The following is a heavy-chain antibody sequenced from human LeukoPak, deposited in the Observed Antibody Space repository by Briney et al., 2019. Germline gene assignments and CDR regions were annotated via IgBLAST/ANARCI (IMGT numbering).Heavy chain of an antibody. Sequence: SCKASGGTFSSYAMSWVRQAPGKGLEWVSAITGNADTTYYADSVEGRFTISRDNSKNTLYLQMNSLRAEDTAVYYCAKEGYFDSSGYYHRRCDYWGQGTLVTVSS. V-gene: IGHV3-23*01. J-gene: IGHJ4*02. CDR1: GGTFSSYA. CDR2: ITGNADTT. D-gene: IGHD3-22*01. CDR3: AKEGYFDSSGYYHRRCDY.